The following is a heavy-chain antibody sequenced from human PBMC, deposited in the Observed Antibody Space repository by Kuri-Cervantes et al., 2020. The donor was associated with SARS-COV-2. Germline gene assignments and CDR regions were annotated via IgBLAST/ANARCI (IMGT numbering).Heavy chain of an antibody. V-gene: IGHV3-53*01. CDR1: GFTVSSNC. CDR2: IYSGGST. Sequence: GGSLRLSCPASGFTVSSNCMSWVRQAPGKGLEWVSVIYSGGSTYYAGSVKGRFTISRVNSKNTLYLQMNSLRAEDTAVYYCAIAAAEFFDYWGQGTMVTVSS. J-gene: IGHJ4*02. CDR3: AIAAAEFFDY. D-gene: IGHD6-13*01.